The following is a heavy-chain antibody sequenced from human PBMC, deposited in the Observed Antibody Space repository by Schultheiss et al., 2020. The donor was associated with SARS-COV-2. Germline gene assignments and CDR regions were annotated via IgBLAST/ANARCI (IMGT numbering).Heavy chain of an antibody. CDR3: SRARVGLYNYGYDDY. CDR1: GFTFSSYE. Sequence: GESLKISCAASGFTFSSYEMNWVRQAPGKGLEWVSYISSSGSTIYYADSVKGRFTISRDNAKNTLYLQMNSLRPEDTGVYYCSRARVGLYNYGYDDYWGQGTRVTVSS. V-gene: IGHV3-48*03. CDR2: ISSSGSTI. J-gene: IGHJ4*02. D-gene: IGHD5-18*01.